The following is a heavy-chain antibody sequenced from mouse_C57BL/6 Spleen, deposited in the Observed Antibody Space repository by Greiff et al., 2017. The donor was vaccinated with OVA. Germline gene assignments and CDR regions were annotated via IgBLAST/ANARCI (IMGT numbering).Heavy chain of an antibody. Sequence: VKLQQPGTDLVKPGASVKLSCKASGYTFTSYWMHWVKQRPGQGLEWIGNINPSNGGTNYNEKFKSKATLTVDRSSSTAYMQLSSLTSEDSAVYYCARTTTVEGFAYWGQGTLVTVSA. V-gene: IGHV1-53*01. CDR1: GYTFTSYW. J-gene: IGHJ3*01. CDR2: INPSNGGT. CDR3: ARTTTVEGFAY. D-gene: IGHD1-1*01.